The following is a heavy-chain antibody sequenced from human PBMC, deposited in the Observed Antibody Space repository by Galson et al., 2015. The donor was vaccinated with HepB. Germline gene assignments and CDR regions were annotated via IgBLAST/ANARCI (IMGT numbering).Heavy chain of an antibody. CDR2: VDDTGTT. Sequence: TLSLTCTVSGDSVTGYYWCWIRQPPGKGLDWIGSVDDTGTTIYNPSLRTRVTVSVDTSKNQFSLRLRSVTAADTAVYYCARSRFGVAGRYFDSWGQGTLVTVSS. CDR3: ARSRFGVAGRYFDS. V-gene: IGHV4-59*08. CDR1: GDSVTGYY. J-gene: IGHJ4*02. D-gene: IGHD3-3*01.